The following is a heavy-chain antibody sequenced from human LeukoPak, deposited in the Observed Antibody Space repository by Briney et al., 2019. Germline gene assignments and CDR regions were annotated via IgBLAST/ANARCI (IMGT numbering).Heavy chain of an antibody. D-gene: IGHD3-22*01. J-gene: IGHJ3*02. CDR1: GGSISSSSYY. CDR2: IYYSGST. CDR3: ARAQADSSGYAFDI. V-gene: IGHV4-39*07. Sequence: SETLSLTCTVSGGSISSSSYYWGWIRQPPGKGLEWIGSIYYSGSTYYNPSLKSRVTISVDTSKNQFSLKLSSVTAADTAVYYCARAQADSSGYAFDIWGQGTMVTVSS.